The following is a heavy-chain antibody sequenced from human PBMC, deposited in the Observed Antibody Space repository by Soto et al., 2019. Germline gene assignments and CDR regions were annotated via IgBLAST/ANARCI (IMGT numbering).Heavy chain of an antibody. CDR1: GGSISSSSYY. Sequence: SSETLSLTCTVSGGSISSSSYYWGWIRQPPGKGLEWIGSIYYSGSTYYNSSLKSRVTISVDRSKNHFFLNLTSVTAADTAVYYCATYRKFFQIWGQGTKVTVSS. J-gene: IGHJ3*02. CDR2: IYYSGST. CDR3: ATYRKFFQI. V-gene: IGHV4-39*07.